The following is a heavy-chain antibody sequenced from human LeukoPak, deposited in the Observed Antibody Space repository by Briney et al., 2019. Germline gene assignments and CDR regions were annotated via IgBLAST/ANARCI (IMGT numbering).Heavy chain of an antibody. CDR2: INHSGST. V-gene: IGHV4-34*01. Sequence: PSETLSLTCAVYGGSFSGYYWSWIRQPPGKGLEWIGEINHSGSTNYNPSLKSRVTISVDTSKNQFSLKLSSVTAADTAVYYCARREVYYDILTGRPPVGAFDIWGQGTMVTVSS. D-gene: IGHD3-9*01. J-gene: IGHJ3*02. CDR1: GGSFSGYY. CDR3: ARREVYYDILTGRPPVGAFDI.